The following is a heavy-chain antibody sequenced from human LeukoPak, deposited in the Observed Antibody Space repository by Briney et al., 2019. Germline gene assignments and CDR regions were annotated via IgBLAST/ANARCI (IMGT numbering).Heavy chain of an antibody. D-gene: IGHD3-3*01. Sequence: GGSLRLSCAASGFTFSSYWMCWVRQAPGKGLEWVANIKQDGSEKYYVDSVKGRFTISRDNAKNSLYLQMNSLRAEDTAVYYCARAERGHYYDFWSGYYTPLDYWGQGTLVTVSS. CDR3: ARAERGHYYDFWSGYYTPLDY. V-gene: IGHV3-7*01. CDR2: IKQDGSEK. CDR1: GFTFSSYW. J-gene: IGHJ4*02.